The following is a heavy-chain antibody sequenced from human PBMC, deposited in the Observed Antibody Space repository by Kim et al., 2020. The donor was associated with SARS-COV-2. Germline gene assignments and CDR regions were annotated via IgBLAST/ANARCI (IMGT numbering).Heavy chain of an antibody. CDR2: ITSSSNRI. CDR1: RFTFTSYD. CDR3: ARDTGSASLWYFDL. D-gene: IGHD3-10*01. J-gene: IGHJ2*01. Sequence: GGSLRLSCAASRFTFTSYDMNWVRQAPGKGLEWISFITSSSNRIHYADSVKGRFTISRDNAKNSLYLQMDSLRYEDTAVYYCARDTGSASLWYFDLWGRGTLVTVSS. V-gene: IGHV3-48*02.